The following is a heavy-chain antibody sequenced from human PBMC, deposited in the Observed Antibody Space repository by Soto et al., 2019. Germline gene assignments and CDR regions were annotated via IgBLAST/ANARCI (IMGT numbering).Heavy chain of an antibody. CDR2: ISTSSSYI. CDR1: GFTFSSYN. J-gene: IGHJ4*02. D-gene: IGHD3-22*01. CDR3: ARDLYYYDSSAYYGY. V-gene: IGHV3-21*01. Sequence: GGSLRLSCAASGFTFSSYNINWVRQAPGKGLEWVSSISTSSSYIHYADSVKGRFTISRDDAKNSLYLQMNSLRAEDTAVYYCARDLYYYDSSAYYGYWGQGTLVTVSS.